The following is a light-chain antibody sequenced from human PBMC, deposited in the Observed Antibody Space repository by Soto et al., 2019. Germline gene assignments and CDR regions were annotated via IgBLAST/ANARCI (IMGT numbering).Light chain of an antibody. V-gene: IGKV1-39*01. J-gene: IGKJ4*01. Sequence: DIQMTQSPSSLSASVGDRVTITCRASQSIISYLNWYQQKPGKAPKLLIYAADSLQSGVPSRLSGSGYGTDFTLTISSLQPEDFATYYSKQTYSXPLTCGGGTKV. CDR2: AAD. CDR1: QSIISY. CDR3: KQTYSXPLT.